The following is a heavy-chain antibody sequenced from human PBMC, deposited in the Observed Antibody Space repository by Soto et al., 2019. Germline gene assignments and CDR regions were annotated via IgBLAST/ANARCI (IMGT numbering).Heavy chain of an antibody. Sequence: SETLSLTCTVSGGSISSGGYYWSWIRQPPGKGLEWIGYIYYSGSTYYNPSLKSRVTISVDTSKNQFSLKLSSVTAADTAVYYCAIFLVPAANYYFDYWGQGTLVTVSS. CDR2: IYYSGST. J-gene: IGHJ4*02. V-gene: IGHV4-30-4*01. D-gene: IGHD2-2*01. CDR1: GGSISSGGYY. CDR3: AIFLVPAANYYFDY.